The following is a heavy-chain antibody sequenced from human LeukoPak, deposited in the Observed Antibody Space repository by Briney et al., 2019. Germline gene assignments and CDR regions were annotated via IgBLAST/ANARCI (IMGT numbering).Heavy chain of an antibody. CDR3: ARIVSSSWFDY. V-gene: IGHV4-39*01. CDR2: IYYRGST. CDR1: GGSISSSSYY. Sequence: SETLSLTCTVSGGSISSSSYYWGWIRQPPGKGLEWIGSIYYRGSTYYNPSLKSRVTISVGTSKNQFSLKLSSVTAADTAVYYCARIVSSSWFDYWGQGTLVTVSS. D-gene: IGHD6-13*01. J-gene: IGHJ4*02.